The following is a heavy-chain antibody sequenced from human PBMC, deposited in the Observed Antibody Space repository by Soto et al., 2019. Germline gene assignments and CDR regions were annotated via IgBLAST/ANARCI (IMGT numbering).Heavy chain of an antibody. CDR2: IDYSGST. CDR1: DDSITNADYY. V-gene: IGHV4-30-4*01. CDR3: ASKIVLVPGATGDYFDS. Sequence: VQLQESGPGLVKASQTLSLTCTVSDDSITNADYYWSWIRHSPGKGLEWIGHIDYSGSTDFNPSLKSRVARSVDTSKNQFSLKLRSVTAADTALYYCASKIVLVPGATGDYFDSWGQGTLVTVSS. D-gene: IGHD3-10*01. J-gene: IGHJ4*02.